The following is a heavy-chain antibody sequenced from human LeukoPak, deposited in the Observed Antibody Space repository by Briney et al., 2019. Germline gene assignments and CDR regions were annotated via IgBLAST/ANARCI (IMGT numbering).Heavy chain of an antibody. CDR2: TKEDGSEK. D-gene: IGHD2-2*01. CDR3: ARGAYCSSTSCPYYYGMDV. J-gene: IGHJ6*02. Sequence: GGSLRLSCAASGFTFSTYWMNWVRQAPGKGLEWVASTKEDGSEKYYVDSVKGRFTISRDNAKNSLYLQMNSLRAEDTAVYYCARGAYCSSTSCPYYYGMDVWGQGTTVTVSS. CDR1: GFTFSTYW. V-gene: IGHV3-7*02.